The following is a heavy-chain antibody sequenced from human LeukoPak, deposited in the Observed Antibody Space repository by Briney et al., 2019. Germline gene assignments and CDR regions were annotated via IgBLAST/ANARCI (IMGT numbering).Heavy chain of an antibody. D-gene: IGHD5-24*01. CDR3: AKGMATISFDAFDI. J-gene: IGHJ3*02. V-gene: IGHV3-23*01. CDR2: ISGSVGST. Sequence: HSGGSLRLSCAASGFTISSYAMSWVRQAPGKGLKWVSAISGSVGSTYYADSVKGRFTISRDNSKNTLYLQMNSLRAEDTAIYYCAKGMATISFDAFDIWGQGTMVTVSS. CDR1: GFTISSYA.